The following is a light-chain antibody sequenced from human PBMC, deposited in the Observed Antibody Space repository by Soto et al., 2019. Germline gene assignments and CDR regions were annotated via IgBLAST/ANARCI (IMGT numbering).Light chain of an antibody. J-gene: IGLJ1*01. CDR1: RRDVGGYNY. Sequence: ALTHPASVSGSPGQSITISCTGTRRDVGGYNYVSWYQQYPGKSPKLLIYEVTHRPSGVSNRFSGSKSGNTASLTISGLQAEDEADYYCSSYTISNTLPFVFGTGTKVTVL. CDR3: SSYTISNTLPFV. V-gene: IGLV2-14*01. CDR2: EVT.